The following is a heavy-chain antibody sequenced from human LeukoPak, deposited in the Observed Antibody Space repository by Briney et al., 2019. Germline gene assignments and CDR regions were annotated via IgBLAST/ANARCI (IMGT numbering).Heavy chain of an antibody. CDR1: GGSISSSSYY. V-gene: IGHV4-39*07. J-gene: IGHJ3*02. D-gene: IGHD3-3*01. CDR3: AGGSPTYYDFWSGYSGGDAFDI. Sequence: SETLSLTCTVSGGSISSSSYYWGWIRQPPGKGLEWIGSIYYSGSTYYNPSLKSRVTISVDTSKNQFSLKLSSVTAADTAVYYCAGGSPTYYDFWSGYSGGDAFDIWGQGTMVTVSS. CDR2: IYYSGST.